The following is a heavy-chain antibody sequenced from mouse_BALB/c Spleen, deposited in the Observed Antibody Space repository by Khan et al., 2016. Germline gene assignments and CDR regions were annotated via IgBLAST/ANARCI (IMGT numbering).Heavy chain of an antibody. V-gene: IGHV4-1*02. Sequence: EVQLQESGGGLVQPGGSLKLSCAASGFDFSRYWMSWVRQAPGKGLEWIGEINPDSSTINYKPSLKDKFIISRDNAKNTLYLQMSKVRSEDTALYYCGRLYCYGFVDYWGQGTTLTVSS. CDR2: INPDSSTI. J-gene: IGHJ2*01. CDR1: GFDFSRYW. D-gene: IGHD1-1*01. CDR3: GRLYCYGFVDY.